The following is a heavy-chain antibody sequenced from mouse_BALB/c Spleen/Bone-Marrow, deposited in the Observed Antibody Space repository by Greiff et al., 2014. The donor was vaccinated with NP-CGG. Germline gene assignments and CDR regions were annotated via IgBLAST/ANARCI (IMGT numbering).Heavy chain of an antibody. CDR3: ARRDDGYVFFDY. V-gene: IGHV1-4*01. J-gene: IGHJ2*01. Sequence: VKPMESGAELARPGVSVKMSCRASGYTFTTYTIHWVRQRPGQGLEWIGYINPSSGYTNYNQKFKDKATLTADKSSSTAYMQLSSLTSEDSAVYYCARRDDGYVFFDYWGQGTTLTVSS. CDR2: INPSSGYT. CDR1: GYTFTTYT. D-gene: IGHD2-3*01.